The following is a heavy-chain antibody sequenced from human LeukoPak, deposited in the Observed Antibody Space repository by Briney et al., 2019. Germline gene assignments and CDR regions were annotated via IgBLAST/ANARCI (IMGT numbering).Heavy chain of an antibody. Sequence: GASVKVSCKSSGYTLSVLPIHWVRHAPGKGLEFMGGYEPEDGETFYTQEFQGRVTMTEDISTDTDYMELSSLRSDDTAMYYCAARTLPTAIHSAFDIWGQGTMVTVSS. D-gene: IGHD2-21*02. J-gene: IGHJ3*02. CDR2: YEPEDGET. V-gene: IGHV1-24*01. CDR1: GYTLSVLP. CDR3: AARTLPTAIHSAFDI.